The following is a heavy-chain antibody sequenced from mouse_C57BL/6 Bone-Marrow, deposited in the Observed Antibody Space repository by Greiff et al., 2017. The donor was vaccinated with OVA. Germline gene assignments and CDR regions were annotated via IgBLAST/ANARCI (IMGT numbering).Heavy chain of an antibody. J-gene: IGHJ4*01. CDR2: IYPGDGDT. CDR3: ARVGRDSSGYNYYAMDY. CDR1: GYAFSSSW. D-gene: IGHD3-2*02. V-gene: IGHV1-82*01. Sequence: LVESGPELVKPGASVKISCKASGYAFSSSWMNWVKQRPGKGLEWIGRIYPGDGDTNYNGKFKGKATLTADKSSSTAYMQLSSLTSEDSAVYVCARVGRDSSGYNYYAMDYWGQGTSVTVSS.